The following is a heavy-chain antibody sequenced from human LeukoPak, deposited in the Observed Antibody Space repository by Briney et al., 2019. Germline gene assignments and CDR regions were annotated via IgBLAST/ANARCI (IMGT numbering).Heavy chain of an antibody. CDR3: ARLVEMATIPPYVDY. D-gene: IGHD5-24*01. V-gene: IGHV4-59*08. CDR2: IYYSGST. Sequence: SETLSLTCTVSGGSISGYYWSWIRQHPGKGLEWIGYIYYSGSTYYNPSLKSRVTISVDTSKNQFSLKLSSVTATDTAVYYCARLVEMATIPPYVDYWGQGTLVTVSS. J-gene: IGHJ4*02. CDR1: GGSISGYY.